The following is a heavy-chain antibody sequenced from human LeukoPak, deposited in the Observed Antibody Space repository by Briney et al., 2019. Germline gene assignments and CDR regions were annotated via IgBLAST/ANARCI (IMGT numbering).Heavy chain of an antibody. D-gene: IGHD3-22*01. CDR2: FDPEDGET. V-gene: IGHV1-24*01. Sequence: ASVKVSCKVSGYTLTELSMHWVRQAPGKGLEWMGGFDPEDGETIYAQKFQGRVTMTEDTSTDTAYMELSSLRSEDTAVYYCATGYYDSSGYHFDYWGQGTLVTVSS. J-gene: IGHJ4*02. CDR3: ATGYYDSSGYHFDY. CDR1: GYTLTELS.